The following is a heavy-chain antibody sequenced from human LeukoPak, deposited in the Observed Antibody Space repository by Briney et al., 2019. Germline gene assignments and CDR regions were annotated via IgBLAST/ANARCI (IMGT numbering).Heavy chain of an antibody. Sequence: GGSLRLSCAASGFTFSNHWMHWLRQAPGKGLVWVSRIDERGSNAMYADSVKGRFSISRDNAKNTVNLQMNSLRAEDTGVYYCIRDEALWRLDYWGQGTLVTVSS. D-gene: IGHD2-21*01. CDR1: GFTFSNHW. J-gene: IGHJ4*02. CDR3: IRDEALWRLDY. CDR2: IDERGSNA. V-gene: IGHV3-74*03.